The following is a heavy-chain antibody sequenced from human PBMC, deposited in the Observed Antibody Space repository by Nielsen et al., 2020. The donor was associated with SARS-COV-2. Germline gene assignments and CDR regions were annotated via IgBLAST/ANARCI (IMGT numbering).Heavy chain of an antibody. CDR3: ASGVVVVPALDYYYYGMDV. Sequence: WVRQAPGQGLEWMGWINTNTGNPTYAQGFTGRFVFSLGTSVSTAYLQISSLKAEDTAVYYCASGVVVVPALDYYYYGMDVWGQGTTVTVSS. J-gene: IGHJ6*02. CDR2: INTNTGNP. V-gene: IGHV7-4-1*02. D-gene: IGHD2-2*01.